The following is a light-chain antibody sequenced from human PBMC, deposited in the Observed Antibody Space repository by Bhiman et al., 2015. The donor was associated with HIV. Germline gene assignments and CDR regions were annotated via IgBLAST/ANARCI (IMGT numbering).Light chain of an antibody. CDR1: NLGRKS. J-gene: IGLJ3*02. Sequence: SYELTQPPSVSVAPGKTASISCGGNNLGRKSVHWYQQKPGQAPVLVIYYDSDRPSGIPERFSGSNSGNTATLTISRVEAGDEADYYCQVWDSSSNHPGVFGGGTKLTVL. V-gene: IGLV3-21*04. CDR2: YDS. CDR3: QVWDSSSNHPGV.